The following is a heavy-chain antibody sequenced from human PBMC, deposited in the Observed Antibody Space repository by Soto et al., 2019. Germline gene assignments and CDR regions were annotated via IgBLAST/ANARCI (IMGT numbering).Heavy chain of an antibody. D-gene: IGHD5-18*01. CDR3: GRDPELWDENVATRPSTYYYGMDV. Sequence: QMQLVESGGGLVEPGGSLRLSCEASGFTFSNHYMSWIRQAPGKGLEWISYISRSGSTIYYADSVKGRFTISRDNSKNSLSLQMDRLRAEDTAMYYCGRDPELWDENVATRPSTYYYGMDVWGQGTTVTVAS. J-gene: IGHJ6*02. CDR1: GFTFSNHY. CDR2: ISRSGSTI. V-gene: IGHV3-11*01.